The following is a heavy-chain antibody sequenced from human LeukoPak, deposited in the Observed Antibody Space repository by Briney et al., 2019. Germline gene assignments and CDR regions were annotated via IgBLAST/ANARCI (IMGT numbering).Heavy chain of an antibody. V-gene: IGHV1-69*13. D-gene: IGHD3-22*01. CDR3: ARYSGYYDSRSRYFDL. CDR1: GGTFSSYA. J-gene: IGHJ2*01. Sequence: ASVKLSCKASGGTFSSYAISWVRQAPGQGLEWMGGIIPIFGTANYAQKFQGRVTITADESTSTAYMELSSLRSEDTAVYYCARYSGYYDSRSRYFDLWGRGTLVTVSS. CDR2: IIPIFGTA.